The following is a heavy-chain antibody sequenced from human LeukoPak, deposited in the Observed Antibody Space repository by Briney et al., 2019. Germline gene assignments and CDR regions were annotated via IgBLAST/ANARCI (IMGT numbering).Heavy chain of an antibody. CDR2: IKSDGGT. Sequence: EGSLRLSCAASGFTFSTYWMHWVRQAPGKGLVWVSRIKSDGGTNYADSVKGRFTISRDNAKNSLYLQMNSLRAEDTALYHCARGSPYFDYSYNMDVWGKGTTVTVSS. CDR3: ARGSPYFDYSYNMDV. V-gene: IGHV3-74*01. CDR1: GFTFSTYW. D-gene: IGHD3-9*01. J-gene: IGHJ6*03.